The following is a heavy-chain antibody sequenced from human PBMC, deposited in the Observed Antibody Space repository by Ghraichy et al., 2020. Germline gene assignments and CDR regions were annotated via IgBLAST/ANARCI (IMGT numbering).Heavy chain of an antibody. CDR3: ARDKSYPNGMDV. D-gene: IGHD3-10*01. J-gene: IGHJ6*02. V-gene: IGHV3-33*01. Sequence: GGSLRLSCAASGFTFSSYGMHWVRQAPGKGLEWVAVIWYDGSNKYYADSVKGRFTISRDNSKNTLYLQMNSLRAEDTAVYYCARDKSYPNGMDVWGQGTTVTVSS. CDR1: GFTFSSYG. CDR2: IWYDGSNK.